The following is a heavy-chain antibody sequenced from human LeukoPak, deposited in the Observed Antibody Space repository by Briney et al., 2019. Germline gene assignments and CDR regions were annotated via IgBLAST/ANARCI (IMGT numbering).Heavy chain of an antibody. J-gene: IGHJ4*02. CDR2: IIPIFGTA. D-gene: IGHD2-15*01. CDR1: GGTFSSYA. CDR3: ARDQCSGGSCYSYYFDY. V-gene: IGHV1-69*05. Sequence: ASVKVPCKASGGTFSSYAISWVRQAPGQGLEWMGRIIPIFGTANYAQKFQGRVTITTDESTSTAYMELSSLRSEDTAVYYCARDQCSGGSCYSYYFDYWGQGTLVTVSS.